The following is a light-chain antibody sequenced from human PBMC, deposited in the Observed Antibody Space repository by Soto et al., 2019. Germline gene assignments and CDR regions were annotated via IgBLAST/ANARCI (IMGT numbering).Light chain of an antibody. CDR2: GAS. J-gene: IGKJ1*01. V-gene: IGKV3-15*01. Sequence: EIVLTQSPGTLSLSPGERATLSCRASQSVSNNYLAWYQQKPGQPPRLLIYGASTRATGVPGRFSGSGSGTEFTLTISSLQSEDFAVYYCQQYNDWWTFGQGTKVDI. CDR3: QQYNDWWT. CDR1: QSVSNN.